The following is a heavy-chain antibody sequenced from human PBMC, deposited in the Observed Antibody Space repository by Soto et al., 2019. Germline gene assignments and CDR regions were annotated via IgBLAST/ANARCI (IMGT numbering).Heavy chain of an antibody. V-gene: IGHV4-59*01. J-gene: IGHJ6*03. CDR1: GGSISPYY. D-gene: IGHD6-13*01. CDR2: VYYSGNT. Sequence: SETLSLTCTVSGGSISPYYWIWIRQPPGKGLEWIGYVYYSGNTNYNPSLESRVTISVDTSRNQFSLNLTSATAADTAVYYCARKGAAASYAHYYMDVWGRGTTVTVSS. CDR3: ARKGAAASYAHYYMDV.